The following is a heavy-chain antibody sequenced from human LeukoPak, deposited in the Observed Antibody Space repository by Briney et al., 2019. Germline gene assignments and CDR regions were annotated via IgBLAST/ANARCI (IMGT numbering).Heavy chain of an antibody. CDR1: GFIYSHYG. CDR3: ARDAQRGFDYSNSLEY. Sequence: GRSLRLSCAASGFIYSHYGMHWVRQAPGKGLEWVAVIWSDGSNRFYAGSVKGRFTISRDNSQNTLFLQMNSLRAEDTAMNYCARDAQRGFDYSNSLEYWGHGTLVTVSS. V-gene: IGHV3-33*01. J-gene: IGHJ4*01. CDR2: IWSDGSNR. D-gene: IGHD4-11*01.